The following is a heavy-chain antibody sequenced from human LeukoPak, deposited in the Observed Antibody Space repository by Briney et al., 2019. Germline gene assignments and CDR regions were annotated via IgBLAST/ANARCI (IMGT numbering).Heavy chain of an antibody. D-gene: IGHD4-17*01. CDR3: ARRVPYTVATDY. V-gene: IGHV3-23*01. CDR2: INPTDDTT. Sequence: GKSLRLSCAASGFTFSSYGMHWVRQAPGKGLQWVSAINPTDDTTYYADSVKGRFTISRDDSKNTLYLQMNSLRAEDTAVYYCARRVPYTVATDYWGQGTLVTVSS. J-gene: IGHJ4*02. CDR1: GFTFSSYG.